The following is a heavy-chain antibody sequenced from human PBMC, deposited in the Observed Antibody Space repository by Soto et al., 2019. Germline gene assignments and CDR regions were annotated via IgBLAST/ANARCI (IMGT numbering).Heavy chain of an antibody. D-gene: IGHD3-22*01. CDR1: GGTFRSYA. Sequence: ASVKVSCKASGGTFRSYAISWVRQAPGQGLEWMGGIIPIFGTANYAQKFQGRVTITADESTSTAYMELSSLRSEDTAVYYCARVSGSGDYYDSSGNHFDYWGQGTLVTVSS. CDR3: ARVSGSGDYYDSSGNHFDY. CDR2: IIPIFGTA. V-gene: IGHV1-69*13. J-gene: IGHJ4*02.